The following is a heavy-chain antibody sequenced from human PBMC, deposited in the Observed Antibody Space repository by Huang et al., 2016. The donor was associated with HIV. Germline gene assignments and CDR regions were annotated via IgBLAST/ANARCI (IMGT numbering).Heavy chain of an antibody. V-gene: IGHV5-51*01. CDR1: GYTFNGYW. CDR2: INPGDSDT. D-gene: IGHD2-2*01. CDR3: ARQGVGDFVVEPTGLGAFDI. Sequence: EVQLVQSGAVVKKPGESLKISCKGSGYTFNGYWIGWVRQMPGKGLEWMGIINPGDSDTTYSPSFQGQFTISADKSISTAYLQWSGLKASDTAMYYCARQGVGDFVVEPTGLGAFDIWGQGTMVTVSS. J-gene: IGHJ3*02.